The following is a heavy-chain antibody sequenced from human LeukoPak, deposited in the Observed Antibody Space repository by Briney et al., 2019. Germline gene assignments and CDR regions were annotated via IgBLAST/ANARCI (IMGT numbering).Heavy chain of an antibody. CDR2: ISYDGSNK. CDR1: GFTFSGYG. Sequence: GGSLRLSCAASGFTFSGYGMHWVRQAPGKGLEWVAVISYDGSNKYYADSVKGRFTISRDNSKNTLYLQMNSLRAEDTAVYYCARGLMWSTSTWVYWGQGTLVTVSS. D-gene: IGHD3-3*01. CDR3: ARGLMWSTSTWVY. V-gene: IGHV3-30*03. J-gene: IGHJ4*02.